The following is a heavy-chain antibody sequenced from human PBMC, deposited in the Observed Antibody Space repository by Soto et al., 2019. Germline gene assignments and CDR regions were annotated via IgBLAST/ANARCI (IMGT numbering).Heavy chain of an antibody. CDR2: IIPFLDVT. CDR1: GGTFSTYT. D-gene: IGHD6-19*01. J-gene: IGHJ4*02. Sequence: QVQLVQSGAEVKKPGSSVTVSCKASGGTFSTYTITWVRQAPGQGLEWMGRIIPFLDVTNYAQKFQGRVTITADKSRSTVYMELTSLRSDDTAVYYCARLTCRGYGWYFLTWANNHFDYWCQGTLVSVSS. V-gene: IGHV1-69*02. CDR3: ARLTCRGYGWYFLTWANNHFDY.